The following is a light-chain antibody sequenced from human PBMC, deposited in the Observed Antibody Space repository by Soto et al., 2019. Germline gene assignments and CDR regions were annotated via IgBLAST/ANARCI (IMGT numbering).Light chain of an antibody. Sequence: EIVLTQSPGTLSLSPGERATLSCRASQSVSSNYLAWYQQKPGQAPRLLIYGASSRATGIPDRFSGSGSGTDFTLTISRVEPEDFAVYYCQQYGNSVWTFGQGTKVEIK. CDR3: QQYGNSVWT. CDR1: QSVSSNY. V-gene: IGKV3-20*01. J-gene: IGKJ1*01. CDR2: GAS.